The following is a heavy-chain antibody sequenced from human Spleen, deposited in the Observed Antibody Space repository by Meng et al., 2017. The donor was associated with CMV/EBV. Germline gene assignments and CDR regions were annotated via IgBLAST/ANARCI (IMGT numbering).Heavy chain of an antibody. J-gene: IGHJ4*02. V-gene: IGHV3-7*03. Sequence: GGSLRLSCASSGFIFSSYWMSWVRQAPGKGLEWVASVKRDGSERYYVDSVKGRFTISRDNAKNSLYLQMNSLRAEDTAVYYCVREVVPGYYLDQWGQGTLVTVSS. CDR3: VREVVPGYYLDQ. CDR2: VKRDGSER. CDR1: GFIFSSYW. D-gene: IGHD2-15*01.